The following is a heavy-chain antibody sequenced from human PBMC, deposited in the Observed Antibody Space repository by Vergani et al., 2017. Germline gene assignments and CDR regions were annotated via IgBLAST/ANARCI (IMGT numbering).Heavy chain of an antibody. D-gene: IGHD3-22*01. V-gene: IGHV1-24*01. Sequence: QVQLVQSGAEVKKPGASVKVSGYTLTELSMHWVRQAPGKGLEWMGGFDPEDGETIYAQKFQGRVTMTEDTSTDTAYMELSSLRSEDTAVYYCATGVDSSGYFVGFDYWGQGTLVTVSS. CDR2: FDPEDGET. J-gene: IGHJ4*02. CDR1: GYTLTELS. CDR3: ATGVDSSGYFVGFDY.